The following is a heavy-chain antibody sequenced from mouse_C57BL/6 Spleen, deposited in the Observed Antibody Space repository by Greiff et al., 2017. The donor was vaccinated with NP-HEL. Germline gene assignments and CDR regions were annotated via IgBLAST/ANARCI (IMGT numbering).Heavy chain of an antibody. CDR2: ISDGGSYT. J-gene: IGHJ3*01. Sequence: DVQLVESGGGLVKPGGSLKLSCAASGFTFSSYAMSWVRQTPEQRLAWVATISDGGSYTYYPDNVKGRFTISRDNAKNNLYLQMSHLKSEDTAMYYCAREGDGYYPAWFAYWGQGTLVTVSA. CDR1: GFTFSSYA. D-gene: IGHD2-3*01. CDR3: AREGDGYYPAWFAY. V-gene: IGHV5-4*01.